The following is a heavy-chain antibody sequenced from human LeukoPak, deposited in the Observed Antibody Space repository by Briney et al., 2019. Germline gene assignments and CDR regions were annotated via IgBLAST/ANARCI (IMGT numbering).Heavy chain of an antibody. V-gene: IGHV1-69*05. CDR2: IVPLFATP. D-gene: IGHD3-9*01. J-gene: IGHJ4*02. Sequence: RASVKVSCKTSGGSLSNYIITWVRQAPGQGLEWMGGIVPLFATPHYAQKYQGRLTIITDEPTSTAYMELSSLTSEDTAVYYCASRNDILTGYYPNSWGQGTLVVVSS. CDR3: ASRNDILTGYYPNS. CDR1: GGSLSNYI.